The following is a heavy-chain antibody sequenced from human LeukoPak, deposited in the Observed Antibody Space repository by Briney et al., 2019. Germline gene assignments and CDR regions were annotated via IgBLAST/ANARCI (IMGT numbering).Heavy chain of an antibody. Sequence: ASVKVSCKTSGYTFTTYGINWVRQAPGQGLEWMGWINVYNGNTNYAQKVQGRVTMTTDTSTSTAYMELRSLRSDDTAVYYCARVLAATPSDYWGQGTLVTVSS. CDR2: INVYNGNT. J-gene: IGHJ4*02. CDR1: GYTFTTYG. V-gene: IGHV1-18*01. D-gene: IGHD2-15*01. CDR3: ARVLAATPSDY.